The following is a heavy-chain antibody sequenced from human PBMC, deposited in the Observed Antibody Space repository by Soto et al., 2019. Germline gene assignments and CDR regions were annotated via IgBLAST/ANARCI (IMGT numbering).Heavy chain of an antibody. CDR2: IYYSGST. D-gene: IGHD2-8*01. J-gene: IGHJ6*03. CDR1: GGSISSGGYY. CDR3: ARGHRIGMLGYGYYYMDV. Sequence: SETLSLTCTVSGGSISSGGYYWSWIRQHPGKGLEWIGYIYYSGSTYYNPSLKSRVTISVDTSKNQFSLKLSSVTAADTAVYYCARGHRIGMLGYGYYYMDVWGKGTTVTVSS. V-gene: IGHV4-31*03.